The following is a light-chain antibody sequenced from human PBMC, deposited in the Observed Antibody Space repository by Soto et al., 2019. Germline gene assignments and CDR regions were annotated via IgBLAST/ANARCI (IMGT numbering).Light chain of an antibody. Sequence: AIQLTQSPSSLSASVGDRVTITCRASQGISSALAWYQQKPGTPPKLLIYDASSLESGVPSRFSGSGSGTDFTLTISSLQPEDFATYYCQQSNSYTLTVGGGTKVEIK. CDR2: DAS. CDR1: QGISSA. V-gene: IGKV1-13*02. J-gene: IGKJ4*01. CDR3: QQSNSYTLT.